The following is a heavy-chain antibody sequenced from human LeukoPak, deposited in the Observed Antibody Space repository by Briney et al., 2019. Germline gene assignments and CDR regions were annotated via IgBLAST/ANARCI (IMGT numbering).Heavy chain of an antibody. V-gene: IGHV1-8*02. Sequence: GASVKVSCKASGYSFTGYYIHWVRQATGQGLEWMGWMNPNSGNTGYAQKFQGRVTMTRNTSISTAYMELSSLRSEDTAVYYCARGWPYSSRIPSSFDPWGQGTLVTVSS. CDR1: GYSFTGYY. CDR2: MNPNSGNT. J-gene: IGHJ5*02. D-gene: IGHD6-13*01. CDR3: ARGWPYSSRIPSSFDP.